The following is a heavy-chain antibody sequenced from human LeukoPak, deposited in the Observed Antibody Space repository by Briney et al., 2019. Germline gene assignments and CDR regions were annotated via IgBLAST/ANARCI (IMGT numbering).Heavy chain of an antibody. Sequence: TSETLSLTCTVSDDSITIYYWTWIRQPPGKGLEWIGYIENSGRTEYNPSLMSRITISVDTSKIQFSLMLSPVTAADTAVYYCARGRYGGYFDCWGQGTLVTVSS. CDR1: DDSITIYY. V-gene: IGHV4-59*01. CDR2: IENSGRT. J-gene: IGHJ4*02. CDR3: ARGRYGGYFDC. D-gene: IGHD4-23*01.